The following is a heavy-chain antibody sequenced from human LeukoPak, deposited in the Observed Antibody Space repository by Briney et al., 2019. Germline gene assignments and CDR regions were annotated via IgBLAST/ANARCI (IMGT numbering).Heavy chain of an antibody. CDR2: IYHSGST. CDR3: ATLYWAYSSGFDP. D-gene: IGHD6-25*01. CDR1: GGSISSSNW. Sequence: SETLSLTCAVSGGSISSSNWWSWVRQPPGKGLEWIGEIYHSGSTNYNPSLKSRVTISVDKSKNQFSLKLSSVTAADTAVYYRATLYWAYSSGFDPWGQGTLVTVSS. V-gene: IGHV4-4*02. J-gene: IGHJ5*02.